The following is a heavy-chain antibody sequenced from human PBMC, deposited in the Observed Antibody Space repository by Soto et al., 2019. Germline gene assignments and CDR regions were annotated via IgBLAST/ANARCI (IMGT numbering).Heavy chain of an antibody. V-gene: IGHV1-46*01. Sequence: QVQLVQSGAEVKKPGASVKVSCKASGYTFTSYYMHWVRQAPGQGLEWMGIINPSGGTTNYAQKFQGTVTLTRDTSTSTVYMELSSLRSEDTAVYYCARDVERLGVQFDLWGRGTLVTISS. D-gene: IGHD3-10*01. J-gene: IGHJ2*01. CDR1: GYTFTSYY. CDR3: ARDVERLGVQFDL. CDR2: INPSGGTT.